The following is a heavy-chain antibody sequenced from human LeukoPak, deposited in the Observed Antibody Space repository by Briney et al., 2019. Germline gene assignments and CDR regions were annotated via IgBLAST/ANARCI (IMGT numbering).Heavy chain of an antibody. J-gene: IGHJ6*02. CDR1: GFTFSSYS. CDR3: ARPTYGDYGMDV. V-gene: IGHV3-48*02. CDR2: ISSSSSTI. Sequence: HPGGSLRLSSAASGFTFSSYSMNWVRQAPGKGLEWVSYISSSSSTIYYTDSVKGRFTISRDNAKNSLYLQMNSLRDEDTAVYYCARPTYGDYGMDVWGQGTTVTVSS. D-gene: IGHD4-17*01.